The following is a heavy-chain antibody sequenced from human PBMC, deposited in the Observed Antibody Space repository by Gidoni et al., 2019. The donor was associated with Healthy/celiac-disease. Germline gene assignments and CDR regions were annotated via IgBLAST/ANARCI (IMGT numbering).Heavy chain of an antibody. J-gene: IGHJ6*03. CDR2: IIPIFGTA. V-gene: IGHV1-69*06. D-gene: IGHD2-2*02. CDR1: GGTFSSYA. CDR3: AQVKLLYEGPSAYYYYYYMDV. Sequence: QVQLVQSGAEVKKPGSSVKVSCKASGGTFSSYAISWLRQAPGQGLEWMGGIIPIFGTANYAQKFQGRVTITADKSTSTAYMELSSLRSEDTAVYYCAQVKLLYEGPSAYYYYYYMDVWGKGTTVTVSS.